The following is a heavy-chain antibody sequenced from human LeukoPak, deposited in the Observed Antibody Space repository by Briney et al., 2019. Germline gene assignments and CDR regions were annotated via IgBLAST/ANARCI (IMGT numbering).Heavy chain of an antibody. CDR1: GFTFDDYA. CDR2: IIWYGNNT. Sequence: PGGSLTLSCVASGFTFDDYAMHCVRQPPAKGLEWVSLIIWYGNNTYYADSVKGRFNISRDNSKACLYLQMNSLRTEDTAFYYCAKLNLDNWGQGTLVTV. CDR3: AKLNLDN. D-gene: IGHD1-14*01. V-gene: IGHV3-43*01. J-gene: IGHJ4*02.